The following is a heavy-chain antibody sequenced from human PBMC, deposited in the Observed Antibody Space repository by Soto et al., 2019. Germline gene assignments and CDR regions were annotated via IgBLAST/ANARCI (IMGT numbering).Heavy chain of an antibody. CDR2: INRDGSTT. V-gene: IGHV3-74*01. D-gene: IGHD2-21*02. CDR3: AIGDLYFDY. J-gene: IGHJ4*02. CDR1: GFTFSRDW. Sequence: EVQLVESGGDLVQPGGSLRLSCAASGFTFSRDWMQWVRQAPGKGLVWVSRINRDGSTTNYAASVKGRFTISRDNAKNTVYLHMNSLTADDTAVYYCAIGDLYFDYWGQGTLVTVSS.